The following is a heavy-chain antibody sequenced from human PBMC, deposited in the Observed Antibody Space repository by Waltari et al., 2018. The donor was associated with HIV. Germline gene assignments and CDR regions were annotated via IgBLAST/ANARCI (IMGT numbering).Heavy chain of an antibody. CDR2: ISSSSSTI. Sequence: EVQLVESGGGLVQPGGSLRLSCAASGFTFSSYSMNWVRQAPGKGLEWVSYISSSSSTIYYADSVKGRFTISRDNAKNSLYLQMNSLRAEDTAVYYCAGTYYYDSSGYYFGYWGQGTLVTVSS. D-gene: IGHD3-22*01. V-gene: IGHV3-48*01. J-gene: IGHJ4*02. CDR1: GFTFSSYS. CDR3: AGTYYYDSSGYYFGY.